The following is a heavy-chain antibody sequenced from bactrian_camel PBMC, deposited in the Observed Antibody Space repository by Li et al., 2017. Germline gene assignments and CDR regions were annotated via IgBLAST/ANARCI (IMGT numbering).Heavy chain of an antibody. Sequence: VQLVESGGGSVQAGGSLRLSCAASGYTLPMNMGWFRRLPGQEREGVAAIAGDGRTNYADSVKGRFTISKIVANNTSYLHLNNLKVEDTAMYYCATDMDPDHLAAMPCSDEYPYNYFGQGTQVTVS. CDR2: IAGDGRT. CDR1: GYTLPMN. V-gene: IGHV3S53*01. D-gene: IGHD3*01. J-gene: IGHJ4*01. CDR3: ATDMDPDHLAAMPCSDEYPYNY.